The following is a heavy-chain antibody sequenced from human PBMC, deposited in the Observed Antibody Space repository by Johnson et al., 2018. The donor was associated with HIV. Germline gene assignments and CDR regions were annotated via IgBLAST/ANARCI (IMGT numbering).Heavy chain of an antibody. J-gene: IGHJ3*02. CDR3: ARDKGLGDAFDI. V-gene: IGHV3-30-3*01. D-gene: IGHD3-16*01. Sequence: QVQLVESGGGVVQPGRSLRLSFAASGFTFSRYAMHWVRQAPGKGLEWVAVISYDGSNKYYADSVKGRFTISRDNSKNTLFLQMNSLRAEDTALYYCARDKGLGDAFDIWGQGTMVTVSS. CDR1: GFTFSRYA. CDR2: ISYDGSNK.